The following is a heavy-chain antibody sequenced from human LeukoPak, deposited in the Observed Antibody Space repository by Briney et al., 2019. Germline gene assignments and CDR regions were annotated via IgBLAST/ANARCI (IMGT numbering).Heavy chain of an antibody. CDR2: ISYDGSNK. J-gene: IGHJ4*02. CDR1: GFTFSSYG. D-gene: IGHD3-22*01. Sequence: GGSLRLSCAASGFTFSSYGMHWVRQAPGKGLEWVAVISYDGSNKYYADSVKGRFTISRDNAKNTLYLQVNSLRAEDTAVYYCARAGYYDSSGYYSHWGQGTLVTVSS. CDR3: ARAGYYDSSGYYSH. V-gene: IGHV3-30*03.